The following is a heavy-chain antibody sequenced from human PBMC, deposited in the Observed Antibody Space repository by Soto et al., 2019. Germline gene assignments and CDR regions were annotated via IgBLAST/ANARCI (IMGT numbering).Heavy chain of an antibody. CDR1: GLTFSNYA. Sequence: EMQLLESGGGLVQPGGSLRLSCAASGLTFSNYAMTWVRQAPGKGLEWVSGISGSGGTTFDAGSVKGRFDISRDNSKSTLYLQMNSLRAEDTALYYCALRYCSRTTCPPLDSYFYMDVWGKGTTVTVSS. CDR2: ISGSGGTT. CDR3: ALRYCSRTTCPPLDSYFYMDV. V-gene: IGHV3-23*01. J-gene: IGHJ6*03. D-gene: IGHD2-2*01.